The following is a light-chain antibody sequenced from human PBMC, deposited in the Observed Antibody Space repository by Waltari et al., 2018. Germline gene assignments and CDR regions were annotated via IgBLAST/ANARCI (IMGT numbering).Light chain of an antibody. CDR3: SSYAGSNNLV. CDR2: EVN. V-gene: IGLV2-8*01. J-gene: IGLJ1*01. Sequence: QSALTQPPSASGSRGQSVTISCPGTSSDVGGYNYVSWYQHHPGEAPKLMIFEVNKRPSGVPDRFSGSKSGNTASLTVSGLQAEDDADYYCSSYAGSNNLVFGTGTKVTVL. CDR1: SSDVGGYNY.